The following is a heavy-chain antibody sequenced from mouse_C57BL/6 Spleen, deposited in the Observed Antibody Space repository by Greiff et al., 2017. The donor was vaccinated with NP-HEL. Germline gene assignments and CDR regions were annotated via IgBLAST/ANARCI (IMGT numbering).Heavy chain of an antibody. CDR1: GYAFSSSW. J-gene: IGHJ2*01. CDR2: IYPGDGDT. D-gene: IGHD1-1*01. Sequence: VKLQESGPELVKPGASVKISCKASGYAFSSSWMTWVKQRPGKGLEWIGRIYPGDGDTNYHGKFKGKVTLTADKSSSTAYMQLSSLTSEDSAVYFCARNFGITTVVATDFDYWGQGTTLTVSS. V-gene: IGHV1-82*01. CDR3: ARNFGITTVVATDFDY.